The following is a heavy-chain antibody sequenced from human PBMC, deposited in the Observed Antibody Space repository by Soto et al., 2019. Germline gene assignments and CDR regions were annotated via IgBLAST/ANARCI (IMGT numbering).Heavy chain of an antibody. Sequence: QVQLQESGPGRVKPSETLSLTCAVSGGSISSSNWWHWVRQPPGKGLEWIGEIHHSGTTNYNPSLKSRVAISVDKSKNQFSLKLNSVTAADTAVYYCARVRQYCSGTSCYLDPWGQGTLVTVSS. CDR2: IHHSGTT. V-gene: IGHV4-4*02. J-gene: IGHJ5*02. D-gene: IGHD2-2*01. CDR3: ARVRQYCSGTSCYLDP. CDR1: GGSISSSNW.